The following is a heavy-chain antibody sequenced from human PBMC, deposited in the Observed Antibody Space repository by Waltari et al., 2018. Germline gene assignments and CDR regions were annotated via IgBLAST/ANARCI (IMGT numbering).Heavy chain of an antibody. CDR1: GFTFSTYN. D-gene: IGHD3-10*01. V-gene: IGHV3-48*01. CDR3: ARDKSGLGY. Sequence: EVQLVESGGGPVQPGGSLRLSCAASGFTFSTYNMNWVRQAPGKGLEWVSYISSDSSIIYYADSVKGRFTISRDNAKNSLYLHMNSLRAEDTGVYYCARDKSGLGYWGQGTLVTVSS. J-gene: IGHJ4*02. CDR2: ISSDSSII.